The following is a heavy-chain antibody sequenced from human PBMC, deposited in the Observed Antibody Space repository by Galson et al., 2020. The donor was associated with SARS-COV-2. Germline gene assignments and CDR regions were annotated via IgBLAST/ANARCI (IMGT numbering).Heavy chain of an antibody. J-gene: IGHJ2*01. V-gene: IGHV4-38-2*01. CDR2: IYPNRRT. CDR3: ARQGVNMIEWVTVPGWFFDL. Sequence: SETLSLTCAVTGYSVSTTNYWGWVRLAPGKGLEWHGSIYPNRRTNYHTPLQTRFPTSVATTRNKFSLKLASLTAADTAFYYCARQGVNMIEWVTVPGWFFDLWGRGTLVTVSS. CDR1: GYSVSTTNY. D-gene: IGHD3-16*01.